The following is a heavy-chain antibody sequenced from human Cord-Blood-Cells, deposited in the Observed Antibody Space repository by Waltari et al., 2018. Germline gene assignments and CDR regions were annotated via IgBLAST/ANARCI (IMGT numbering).Heavy chain of an antibody. Sequence: QVQLQQWGAGLLKPSETLPPTFAVYVGSFIGSYWSWIRQPPGKGLEWIGEINHSGSTNYNPSLKSRVTISVDTSKNQFSLKLSSVTAADTAVYYCASEGSIAARSRRTLYGMDVWGQGTTVTVSS. V-gene: IGHV4-34*01. D-gene: IGHD6-6*01. CDR2: INHSGST. CDR1: VGSFIGSY. J-gene: IGHJ6*02. CDR3: ASEGSIAARSRRTLYGMDV.